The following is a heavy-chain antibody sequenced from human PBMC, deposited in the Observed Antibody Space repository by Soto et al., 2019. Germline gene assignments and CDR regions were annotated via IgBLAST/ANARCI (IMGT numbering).Heavy chain of an antibody. CDR3: ASSLLTPFDY. J-gene: IGHJ4*02. CDR1: GFTFSNYW. D-gene: IGHD7-27*01. CDR2: VNSDGSST. Sequence: GGSLRLSCAASGFTFSNYWMHWVRQAPGKGLVWVSRVNSDGSSTFYADSVKGRFTISRDNAKNTLYLQMNSLRAEDTAVYYCASSLLTPFDYWGQGTLVTVSS. V-gene: IGHV3-74*01.